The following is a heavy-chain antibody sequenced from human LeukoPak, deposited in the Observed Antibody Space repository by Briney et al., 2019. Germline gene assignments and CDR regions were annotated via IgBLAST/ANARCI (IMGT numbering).Heavy chain of an antibody. CDR3: ARDFVVKYSSSSEDWFFDL. D-gene: IGHD6-6*01. CDR2: ISYSGSA. V-gene: IGHV4-59*01. Sequence: SESRSLTCTVSGGSISNYYWSWIRQPPGKELEWIGYISYSGSASYNPSLKSRVSILVDTSKNQVSLKLMSVTAADTAVYYCARDFVVKYSSSSEDWFFDLWGRGTLVTVSS. CDR1: GGSISNYY. J-gene: IGHJ2*01.